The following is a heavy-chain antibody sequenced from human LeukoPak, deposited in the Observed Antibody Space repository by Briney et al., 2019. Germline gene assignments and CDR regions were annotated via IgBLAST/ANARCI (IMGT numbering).Heavy chain of an antibody. D-gene: IGHD3-10*01. CDR3: ARGVTMIRGAVMYPYLFDF. CDR1: GFTFGDFF. J-gene: IGHJ4*02. Sequence: GGSLRLSCAASGFTFGDFFMSWVRQAPGKGLERVADINRDGSEKFHVDSVRGRFTISRDNAKNALFLQMHSLRADDTAMYFCARGVTMIRGAVMYPYLFDFWGRGTLVTVSS. CDR2: INRDGSEK. V-gene: IGHV3-7*03.